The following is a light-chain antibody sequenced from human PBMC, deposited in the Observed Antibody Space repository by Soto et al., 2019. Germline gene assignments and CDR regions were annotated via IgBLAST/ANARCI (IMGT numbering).Light chain of an antibody. J-gene: IGKJ4*01. CDR3: QQYGRSPLT. Sequence: EIVLTQSPGTLSLSPGERATLSCRASQSDSSNYLAWYQQKPGQAPKVLIYRASSRATGIPDRFSGSGSGTDFTLTISRLEPEYFAVYYCQQYGRSPLTFGGGTKVEIK. CDR1: QSDSSNY. V-gene: IGKV3-20*01. CDR2: RAS.